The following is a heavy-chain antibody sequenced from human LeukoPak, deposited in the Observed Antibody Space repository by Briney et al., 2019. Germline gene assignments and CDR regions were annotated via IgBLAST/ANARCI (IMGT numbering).Heavy chain of an antibody. CDR1: GFTFSNYW. Sequence: GGSLRLSCATSGFTFSNYWMHWVRQAPGKGLVWVSHINRDGSGTTYADSVKGRFIISRDNAKNTLYLQINSLRAEDTAVYYCARLNDAGSSRAFDIWGQGTMVTVSS. J-gene: IGHJ3*02. CDR2: INRDGSGT. D-gene: IGHD1-1*01. CDR3: ARLNDAGSSRAFDI. V-gene: IGHV3-74*03.